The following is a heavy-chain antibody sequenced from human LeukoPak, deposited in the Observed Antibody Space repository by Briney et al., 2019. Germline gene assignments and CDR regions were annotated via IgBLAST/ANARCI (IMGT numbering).Heavy chain of an antibody. CDR1: GFTFSSHS. D-gene: IGHD3-22*01. V-gene: IGHV3-48*01. Sequence: GGSLRLSCAASGFTFSSHSMNWVRQAPGKGLEWVSYISSSSSTIYYADSVKGRFAISRDNAKNSLYLQMNSLRAEDTAVYYCARGAYYYEDWGQGTLVTVSS. J-gene: IGHJ4*02. CDR2: ISSSSSTI. CDR3: ARGAYYYED.